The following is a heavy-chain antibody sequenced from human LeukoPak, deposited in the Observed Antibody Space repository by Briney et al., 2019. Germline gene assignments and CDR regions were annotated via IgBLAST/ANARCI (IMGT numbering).Heavy chain of an antibody. CDR3: ARRGKIRKESSIAED. J-gene: IGHJ4*02. CDR1: GLSLSTSGMH. CDR2: IDWDDDK. Sequence: SGPALVKPTQTLTLTCTFSGLSLSTSGMHVSWIRQPPGKALEWLARIDWDDDKFYSTSLKTRLTISKDTSKNQVVLTMTNMDPVDTATYYCARRGKIRKESSIAEDWGQGTLVTVSS. D-gene: IGHD6-6*01. V-gene: IGHV2-70*04.